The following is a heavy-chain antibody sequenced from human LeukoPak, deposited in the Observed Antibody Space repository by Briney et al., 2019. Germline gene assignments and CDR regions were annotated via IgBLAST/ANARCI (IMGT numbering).Heavy chain of an antibody. J-gene: IGHJ4*02. CDR1: GFTFSSYA. CDR2: ISYDGSNK. CDR3: ARGVSRYCSGGSCYYFDY. Sequence: GGSLRLSCAASGFTFSSYAMHWVRQAPGKGLEWVAVISYDGSNKYYADSVKGRFTISRDNSKNTLYLQMNSLRAEDTAVYYCARGVSRYCSGGSCYYFDYWGQGTLVTVSS. D-gene: IGHD2-15*01. V-gene: IGHV3-30*04.